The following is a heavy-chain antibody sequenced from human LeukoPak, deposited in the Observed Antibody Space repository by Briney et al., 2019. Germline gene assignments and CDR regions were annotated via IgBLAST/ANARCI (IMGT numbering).Heavy chain of an antibody. CDR3: ARQGEQWLDYFDY. Sequence: PSETLSLTCTVSGGSISSSSYYWGWIRQPPGKGLEWIGSIYYSGSTYYNPSLKSRVTISVDTSKNQFSLKLSSVTAADTAVYYCARQGEQWLDYFDYWGQGTRVTVSS. CDR1: GGSISSSSYY. V-gene: IGHV4-39*01. D-gene: IGHD6-19*01. CDR2: IYYSGST. J-gene: IGHJ4*02.